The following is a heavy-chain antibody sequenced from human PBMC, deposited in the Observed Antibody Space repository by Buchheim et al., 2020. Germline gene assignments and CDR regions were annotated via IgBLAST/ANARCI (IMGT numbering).Heavy chain of an antibody. D-gene: IGHD1-14*01. CDR2: IRGDGGVT. V-gene: IGHV3-74*01. J-gene: IGHJ4*02. CDR1: GFTFSSYW. CDR3: ARANPADFDY. Sequence: EVQLVESGGGLIQPGGPLRLSCAASGFTFSSYWMHWVRQAPGKGLVWVSRIRGDGGVTNYADSVRGRFTISSDNAKNTLYLQMNSLRDEDTAVYYCARANPADFDYWGQGAL.